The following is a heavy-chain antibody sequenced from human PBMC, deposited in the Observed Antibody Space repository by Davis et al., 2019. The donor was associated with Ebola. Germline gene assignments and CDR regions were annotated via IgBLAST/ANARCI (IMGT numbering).Heavy chain of an antibody. CDR1: GGSFSGYY. CDR3: ARGTGSSSWYY. D-gene: IGHD6-13*01. V-gene: IGHV4-34*01. J-gene: IGHJ4*02. CDR2: INHSGST. Sequence: MPSETLSLTCAVYGGSFSGYYWSWIRQPPGKGLEWIGEINHSGSTNYNPSLKSRVTISVDTSKNQFSLKLSSVTAADTAVYYRARGTGSSSWYYWGQGTLVTVSS.